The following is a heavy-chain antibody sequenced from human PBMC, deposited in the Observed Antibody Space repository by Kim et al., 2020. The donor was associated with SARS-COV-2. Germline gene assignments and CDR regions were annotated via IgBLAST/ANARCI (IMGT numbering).Heavy chain of an antibody. CDR1: GFSLSTSGVG. Sequence: SGPTLVNPTQTLTLTCTFSGFSLSTSGVGVGWIRQPPGKALEWLALIYWDDDKRYSPSLKSRLTITKDTSKNQVVLTMTNMDPVDTATYYCARGRYYYGSGSDDFDYWGQGTLVTVSS. CDR2: IYWDDDK. V-gene: IGHV2-5*02. D-gene: IGHD3-10*01. J-gene: IGHJ4*02. CDR3: ARGRYYYGSGSDDFDY.